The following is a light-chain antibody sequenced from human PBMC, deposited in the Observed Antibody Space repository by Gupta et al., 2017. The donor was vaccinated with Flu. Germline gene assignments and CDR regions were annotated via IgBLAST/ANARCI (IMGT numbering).Light chain of an antibody. CDR3: QQRSNWMYT. CDR1: QSVSDY. V-gene: IGKV3-11*01. Sequence: PATLSWSPGERATLSCRASQSVSDYLAWYQQKPGQAPRLLIYDASKRATGIPARFSGSGSGTDFTLTISSLEPEDFGIYYCQQRSNWMYTFGQGTKLEIK. J-gene: IGKJ2*01. CDR2: DAS.